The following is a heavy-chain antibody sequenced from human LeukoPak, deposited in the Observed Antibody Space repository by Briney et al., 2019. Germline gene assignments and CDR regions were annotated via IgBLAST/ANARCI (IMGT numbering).Heavy chain of an antibody. CDR2: ISWNSGSI. V-gene: IGHV3-9*01. Sequence: PGGSLRLSCTASGFTFDDYAVHWVRQAPGKGLEWVSGISWNSGSIGYVDSVKGRFTISRDNAKNSLYLQMNSLRAEDTALYYCAKDSSYSTATTSLDHWGQGTLVTVSS. CDR3: AKDSSYSTATTSLDH. CDR1: GFTFDDYA. D-gene: IGHD1-1*01. J-gene: IGHJ4*02.